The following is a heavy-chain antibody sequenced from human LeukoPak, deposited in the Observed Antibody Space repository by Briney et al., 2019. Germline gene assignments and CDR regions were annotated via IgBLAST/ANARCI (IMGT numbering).Heavy chain of an antibody. V-gene: IGHV3-23*01. J-gene: IGHJ6*02. CDR3: AKVPYSDDGSWRPPFMDV. D-gene: IGHD3-10*01. CDR1: GFTFSSYS. CDR2: ISDTGGST. Sequence: GGSLRLSCAASGFTFSSYSMNWVRQAPGKGLEWVSTISDTGGSTYYAGSVRGRFTISRDNSQNTLYLQMNSLRAEDTALYYCAKVPYSDDGSWRPPFMDVWGRGTTVAVSS.